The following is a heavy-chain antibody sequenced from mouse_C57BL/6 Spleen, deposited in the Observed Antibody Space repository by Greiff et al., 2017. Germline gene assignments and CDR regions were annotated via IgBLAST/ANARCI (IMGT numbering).Heavy chain of an antibody. D-gene: IGHD4-1*01. J-gene: IGHJ2*01. Sequence: EVMLVESGGGLVKPGGSLKLSCAASGFTFSSYAMSWVRQTPEKRLEWVATISDGGSYTYYPDNVKGRFTISRDNAKNNLYLQMSHLKSEDTAMDYCGRDPNWDPYYFDYWGQGTTLTVSS. CDR2: ISDGGSYT. V-gene: IGHV5-4*01. CDR1: GFTFSSYA. CDR3: GRDPNWDPYYFDY.